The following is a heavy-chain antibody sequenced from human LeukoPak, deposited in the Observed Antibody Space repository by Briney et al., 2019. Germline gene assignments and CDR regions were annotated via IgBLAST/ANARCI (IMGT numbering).Heavy chain of an antibody. J-gene: IGHJ3*02. D-gene: IGHD2-21*02. CDR3: ATYCGGDCYSPHDAFDN. CDR2: IKQDGSAR. CDR1: EFAFSSYW. V-gene: IGHV3-7*05. Sequence: GGSLRLSCVVSEFAFSSYWVTWVRQAPGKGLEWVVNIKQDGSARYYADSVKGRFTISRDNAKNSLYLQMNSLRAEDTAMYYCATYCGGDCYSPHDAFDNWGQGTMVTVSS.